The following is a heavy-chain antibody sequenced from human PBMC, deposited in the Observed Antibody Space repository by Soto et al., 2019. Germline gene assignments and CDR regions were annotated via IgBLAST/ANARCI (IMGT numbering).Heavy chain of an antibody. J-gene: IGHJ5*02. D-gene: IGHD2-2*01. Sequence: PGGSLRLSCAASEVTFGDYYMSWISQAPGKGLEWVSYISSSGSTIYYADSVKGRFTISRDNAKNSLYLQMNSLRAEDTAVYYCARAMRLRWFDPWGQGTLVTVSS. CDR3: ARAMRLRWFDP. V-gene: IGHV3-11*01. CDR2: ISSSGSTI. CDR1: EVTFGDYY.